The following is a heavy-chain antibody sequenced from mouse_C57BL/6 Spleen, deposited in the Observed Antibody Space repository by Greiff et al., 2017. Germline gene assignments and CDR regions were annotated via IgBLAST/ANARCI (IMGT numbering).Heavy chain of an antibody. Sequence: EVKLVESGGGLVQPGGSLSLSCAASGFTFTDYYMSWVRQPPGKALEWLGFIRNKANGYTTEYSASVKGRFTISSDNSQSILYLQMKALRAEDSATYYCARYRPITTVVAWYFDVWGTGTTVTVSS. V-gene: IGHV7-3*01. J-gene: IGHJ1*03. D-gene: IGHD1-1*01. CDR3: ARYRPITTVVAWYFDV. CDR2: IRNKANGYTT. CDR1: GFTFTDYY.